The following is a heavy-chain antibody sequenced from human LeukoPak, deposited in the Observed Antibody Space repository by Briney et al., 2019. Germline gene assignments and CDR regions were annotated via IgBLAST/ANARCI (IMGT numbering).Heavy chain of an antibody. CDR2: IYTSGST. CDR1: GGSMSSGSYY. CDR3: ARIAFSSGNGVDY. D-gene: IGHD6-19*01. V-gene: IGHV4-61*02. Sequence: SETLSLTCTVSGGSMSSGSYYWSWIRQPAGKGLEWIGRIYTSGSTNYNPSLKSRVTISVDTSKNQFSLKLSSVTAADTAVYYCARIAFSSGNGVDYWGQGTLVTVSS. J-gene: IGHJ4*02.